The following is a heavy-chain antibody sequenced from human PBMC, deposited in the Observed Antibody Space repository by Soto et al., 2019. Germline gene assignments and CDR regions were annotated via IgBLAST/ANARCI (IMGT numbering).Heavy chain of an antibody. Sequence: GGSLRLSCAASGFTFSSYSMNWVRQAPGKGLEWVSSLSSSSGHIYYADSVKGRFTISRDNAKNSLYLQMNSLRAEDTAVYYCVRHWLATREFDYWGQGTLVTVS. V-gene: IGHV3-21*01. J-gene: IGHJ4*02. CDR2: LSSSSGHI. CDR3: VRHWLATREFDY. D-gene: IGHD1-26*01. CDR1: GFTFSSYS.